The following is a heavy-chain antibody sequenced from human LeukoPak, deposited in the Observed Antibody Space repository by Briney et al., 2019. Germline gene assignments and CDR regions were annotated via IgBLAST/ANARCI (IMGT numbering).Heavy chain of an antibody. CDR3: ARRAYSSGYYFFDF. J-gene: IGHJ4*02. CDR1: GGSISSYY. V-gene: IGHV4-59*13. D-gene: IGHD3-22*01. CDR2: IYYCGST. Sequence: PSETLSLTCTVSGGSISSYYWSSLRQPPGKGPEWIGYIYYCGSTNYNPSLKSRVTISIDTSKNRFSLKLSSVTAADTAVYYCARRAYSSGYYFFDFWGQGTLVTVSS.